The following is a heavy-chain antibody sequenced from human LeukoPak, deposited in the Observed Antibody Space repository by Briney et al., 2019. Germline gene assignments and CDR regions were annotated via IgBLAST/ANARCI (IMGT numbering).Heavy chain of an antibody. CDR1: GGSISSSSYY. CDR3: ATYSGSYQNWFDP. D-gene: IGHD1-26*01. J-gene: IGHJ5*02. Sequence: SETLSLTCTVSGGSISSSSYYWSWIRQPPGKGLEWIGEINHSGSTNYNPSLKSRVTISVDTSKNQFSLKLSSVTAADTAVYYCATYSGSYQNWFDPWGQGTLVTVSS. V-gene: IGHV4-39*07. CDR2: INHSGST.